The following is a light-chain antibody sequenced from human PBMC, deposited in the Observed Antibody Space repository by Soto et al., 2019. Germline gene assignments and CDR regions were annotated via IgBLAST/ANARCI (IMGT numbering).Light chain of an antibody. J-gene: IGKJ4*02. CDR3: QQRSSWPLT. Sequence: EIVLTQSPATLSLSPGERATLSCRASQSLSKSLVWYQQKPGQAPRLLIDAASNRATGIPDRFSGSGSGTDLTLTISCLEPEDFGVYFCQQRSSWPLTFGGGTKVDIK. CDR1: QSLSKS. CDR2: AAS. V-gene: IGKV3-11*01.